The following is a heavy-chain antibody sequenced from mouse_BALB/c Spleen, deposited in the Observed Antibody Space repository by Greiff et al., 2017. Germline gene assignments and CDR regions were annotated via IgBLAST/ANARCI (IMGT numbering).Heavy chain of an antibody. CDR3: ARNPPYRYGAMDY. D-gene: IGHD2-14*01. J-gene: IGHJ4*01. V-gene: IGHV2-2*02. CDR2: IWSGGST. Sequence: VQLVESGPGLVQPSQSLSITCTVSGFSLTSYGVHWVRQSPGKGLEWLGVIWSGGSTDYNAAFISRLSISKDNSKSQVFFKMNSLQANDTAIYYCARNPPYRYGAMDYWGQGTSVTVSS. CDR1: GFSLTSYG.